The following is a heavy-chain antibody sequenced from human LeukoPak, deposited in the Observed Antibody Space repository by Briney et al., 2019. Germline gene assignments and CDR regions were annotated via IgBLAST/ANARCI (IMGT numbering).Heavy chain of an antibody. CDR3: ARERHMRSYYDSSGYYGPYDYFDY. J-gene: IGHJ4*02. D-gene: IGHD3-22*01. CDR1: GGSISSSSYY. V-gene: IGHV4-39*07. Sequence: SETLSLTCAVYGGSISSSSYYWGWIRQPPGKGLEWIGSIYYSGSTYYNPSLKSRVTISVDTSKNQFSLKLSSVTAADTAVYYCARERHMRSYYDSSGYYGPYDYFDYWGQGTLVTVSS. CDR2: IYYSGST.